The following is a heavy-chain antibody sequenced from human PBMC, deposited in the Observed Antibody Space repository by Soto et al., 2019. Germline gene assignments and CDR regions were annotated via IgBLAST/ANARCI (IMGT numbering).Heavy chain of an antibody. Sequence: QVQLMESGGGVVQPGRSLRLSCAASGFTFSNFGMHWVRQAPGKGLEWVAVISYDGSTEYHADSVKGRFTISRDNSENTLYLQLNSVRPEDTAVYYCAKDIRTIASGEMDYWGQGTLVTVSS. CDR1: GFTFSNFG. D-gene: IGHD4-17*01. CDR3: AKDIRTIASGEMDY. J-gene: IGHJ4*02. V-gene: IGHV3-30*18. CDR2: ISYDGSTE.